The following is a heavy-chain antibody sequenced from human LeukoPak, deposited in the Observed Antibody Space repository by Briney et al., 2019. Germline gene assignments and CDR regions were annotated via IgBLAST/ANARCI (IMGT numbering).Heavy chain of an antibody. J-gene: IGHJ4*02. Sequence: SETLSLTCTVSGGSISTYYWSWIRQPAGKGLEWIGRIYTTGSTSYNPSLKSRVTMSVDTSNNQFSLKLSPVTAADTALYYCARGIAAAAKQGGFDYWGQGTLVTVSS. CDR3: ARGIAAAAKQGGFDY. CDR2: IYTTGST. D-gene: IGHD6-13*01. V-gene: IGHV4-4*07. CDR1: GGSISTYY.